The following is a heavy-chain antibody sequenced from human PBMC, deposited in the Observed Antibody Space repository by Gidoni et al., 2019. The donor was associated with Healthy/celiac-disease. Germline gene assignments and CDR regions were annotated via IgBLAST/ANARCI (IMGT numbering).Heavy chain of an antibody. J-gene: IGHJ4*02. D-gene: IGHD3-22*01. Sequence: EVQLVESGGGLVKPGGSLRRSCAASGFPFSSYSMNWVRQAPGKGLEWVSSISSSSSYIYYADSVKGRFTISRDNAKNSLYLQMNSLRAEDTAVYYCARVRYYYDSSGPLNYWGQGTLVTVSS. CDR1: GFPFSSYS. V-gene: IGHV3-21*01. CDR2: ISSSSSYI. CDR3: ARVRYYYDSSGPLNY.